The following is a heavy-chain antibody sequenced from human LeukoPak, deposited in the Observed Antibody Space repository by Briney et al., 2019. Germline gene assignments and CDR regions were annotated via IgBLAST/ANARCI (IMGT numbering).Heavy chain of an antibody. D-gene: IGHD6-13*01. V-gene: IGHV4-34*01. CDR1: GGSFSGYY. J-gene: IGHJ5*02. CDR2: INHSGST. CDR3: ARKARSYSSTWQTRGGNWFDP. Sequence: ASETLSLTCAVYGGSFSGYYWSWIRQPPGRGLEWIGEINHSGSTNYNPSLKSRVTISVDTSKNQFSLRLSSVTAADTAVYYCARKARSYSSTWQTRGGNWFDPWGQGILVTVSS.